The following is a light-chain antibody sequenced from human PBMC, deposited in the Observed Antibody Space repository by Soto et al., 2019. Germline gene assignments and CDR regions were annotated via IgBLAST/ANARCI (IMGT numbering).Light chain of an antibody. Sequence: EIVLTQSPGTLFLSPGERVTLSCRASQSVSSNYFAWYQQKPGQAPRLLMYDASTRATGIPDRFSGSGSGTDLTLTISGLEPEDFAVYYCQQYAHSPRTFGQGTKVESK. CDR2: DAS. CDR1: QSVSSNY. J-gene: IGKJ1*01. CDR3: QQYAHSPRT. V-gene: IGKV3-20*01.